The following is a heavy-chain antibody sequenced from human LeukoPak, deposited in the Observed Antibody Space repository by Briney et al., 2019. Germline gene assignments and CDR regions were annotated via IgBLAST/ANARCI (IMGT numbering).Heavy chain of an antibody. Sequence: GESLQISCQGSGSIFTSYWIGWVRPMPGKGLEWMGIIYPGDSDTRYSPSFQGQVTISADKSISTAYLQWSSLKASDTAMYYCARPNYSYGTYYMDVWGKGTTVTVSS. CDR3: ARPNYSYGTYYMDV. D-gene: IGHD5-18*01. CDR1: GSIFTSYW. CDR2: IYPGDSDT. V-gene: IGHV5-51*01. J-gene: IGHJ6*03.